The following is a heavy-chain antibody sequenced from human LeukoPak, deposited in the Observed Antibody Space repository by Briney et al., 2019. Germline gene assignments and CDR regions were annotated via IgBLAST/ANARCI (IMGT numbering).Heavy chain of an antibody. CDR2: MNPNSGNT. Sequence: ASVKVSCKASGYTFTSYDINWVRQATGQGLEWMGWMNPNSGNTGYAQKFQGRVTMTRNTSISTAYMELSSLRSEDTAVYYCARAGGRDGYIGDWGQGTLVTVSS. CDR1: GYTFTSYD. J-gene: IGHJ4*02. D-gene: IGHD5-24*01. CDR3: ARAGGRDGYIGD. V-gene: IGHV1-8*01.